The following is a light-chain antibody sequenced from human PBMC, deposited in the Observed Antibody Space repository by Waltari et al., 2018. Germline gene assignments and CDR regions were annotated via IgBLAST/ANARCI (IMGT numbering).Light chain of an antibody. J-gene: IGKJ2*01. CDR3: HQYDNWPFT. Sequence: EIVLLQSPATLSASPGGRATLPCRASQSVSGNLAWYQQKPGQPPSLLVYGVSTRAIGVPARFSGSGSGTDFTLIISSLQSEDFADYYCHQYDNWPFTFGRGTKLEI. V-gene: IGKV3-15*01. CDR2: GVS. CDR1: QSVSGN.